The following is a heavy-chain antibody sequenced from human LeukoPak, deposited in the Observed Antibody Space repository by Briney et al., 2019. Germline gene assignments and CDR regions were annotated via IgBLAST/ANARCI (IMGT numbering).Heavy chain of an antibody. D-gene: IGHD3-22*01. CDR3: ARMDYYDSSGYPHWYFDL. CDR2: SKSDGSST. CDR1: GFTFSNYW. J-gene: IGHJ2*01. Sequence: PGGSLRLSCAASGFTFSNYWMHWVRQAPGKGLVWVSRSKSDGSSTSYADSVKGRFTISRDNAKNTLYPQMNSLRAEDTAVYYCARMDYYDSSGYPHWYFDLWGRGTLVTVSS. V-gene: IGHV3-74*01.